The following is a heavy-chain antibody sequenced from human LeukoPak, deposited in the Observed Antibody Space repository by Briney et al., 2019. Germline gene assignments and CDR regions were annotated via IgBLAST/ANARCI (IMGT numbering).Heavy chain of an antibody. CDR2: LYSGGST. Sequence: PGGSLRLSCAASGFTVSGNYMSLVRQAPGKGLEWVSVLYSGGSTYFADSVKGRFTISTDNSKNTLYLQMNSLRAEDTAVYYCARDGPYCTNGICYRKYSFDYWGQGTLVTVSS. J-gene: IGHJ4*02. D-gene: IGHD2-8*01. CDR1: GFTVSGNY. CDR3: ARDGPYCTNGICYRKYSFDY. V-gene: IGHV3-66*01.